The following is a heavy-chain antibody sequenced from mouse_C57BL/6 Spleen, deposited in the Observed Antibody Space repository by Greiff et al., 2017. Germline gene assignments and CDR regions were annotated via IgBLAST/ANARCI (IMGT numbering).Heavy chain of an antibody. D-gene: IGHD2-1*01. J-gene: IGHJ3*01. V-gene: IGHV4-1*01. Sequence: EAGGIDFSRYWMSWVRRAPGKGLEWIGEINPDSSTINYAPSLKDKFIISRDNAKNTLYLQMSKVRSEDTALYYCARPLLYRGWFAYWGQGTLVTVSA. CDR2: INPDSSTI. CDR1: GIDFSRYW. CDR3: ARPLLYRGWFAY.